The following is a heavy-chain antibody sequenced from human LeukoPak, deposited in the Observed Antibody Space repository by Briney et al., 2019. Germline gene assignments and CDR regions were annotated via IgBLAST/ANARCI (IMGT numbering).Heavy chain of an antibody. CDR3: ARGPYYDILTGPHY. Sequence: PAGSLTLSCAASGFTFSSYSMHWVRQAPGKGLEWVAVISYDGSNKYYADSVKGRFTISRDNSKNTLYLQMNSLRAEDTAVYYCARGPYYDILTGPHYWGQGTLVTVSS. CDR2: ISYDGSNK. V-gene: IGHV3-30*04. D-gene: IGHD3-9*01. J-gene: IGHJ4*02. CDR1: GFTFSSYS.